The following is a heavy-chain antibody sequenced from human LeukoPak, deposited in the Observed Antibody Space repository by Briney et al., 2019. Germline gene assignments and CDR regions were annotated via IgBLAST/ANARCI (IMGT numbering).Heavy chain of an antibody. Sequence: GGSLRLSCAASGFTFSSYSMNWVRQAPGKGLEWVSYISSSGSTIYYADSVKGRFTISRDNAKNSLYLQMNSLRAEDTAVYFCARESSGSRRVNYYYYMDVWGKGTTVTVSS. CDR1: GFTFSSYS. CDR2: ISSSGSTI. D-gene: IGHD1-26*01. V-gene: IGHV3-48*04. CDR3: ARESSGSRRVNYYYYMDV. J-gene: IGHJ6*03.